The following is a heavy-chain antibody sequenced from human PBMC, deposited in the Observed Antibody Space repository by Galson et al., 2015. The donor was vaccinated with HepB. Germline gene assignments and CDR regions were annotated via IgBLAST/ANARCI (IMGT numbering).Heavy chain of an antibody. CDR3: AANFDF. Sequence: SLRLSCAASGFTFSNYGMHWVRQAPGKGLEWVAVIWHDGSNEYYIDSVKGRFTISRDNSKNTLFLQMNSLRAEDTAVYYCAANFDFWGQGTLVTVSS. CDR2: IWHDGSNE. V-gene: IGHV3-33*08. D-gene: IGHD2-8*01. J-gene: IGHJ4*02. CDR1: GFTFSNYG.